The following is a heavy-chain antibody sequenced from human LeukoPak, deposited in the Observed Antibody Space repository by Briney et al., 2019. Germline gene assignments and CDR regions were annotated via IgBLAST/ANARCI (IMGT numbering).Heavy chain of an antibody. Sequence: PGGSLRLSCAASGFTFSSYSMNWVRQAPGKGLEWVSYISSSSTIYYADSVKGRFTISRDNAKNSLYLQMNSLRAEDTAVYYCARGVTYFDYWGQGTLVTVSS. CDR1: GFTFSSYS. CDR2: ISSSSTI. CDR3: ARGVTYFDY. J-gene: IGHJ4*02. V-gene: IGHV3-48*01. D-gene: IGHD2-21*02.